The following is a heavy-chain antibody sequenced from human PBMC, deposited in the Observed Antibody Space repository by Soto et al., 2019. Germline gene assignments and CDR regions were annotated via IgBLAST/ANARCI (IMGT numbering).Heavy chain of an antibody. J-gene: IGHJ4*02. CDR1: GCAISSGDYY. D-gene: IGHD3-10*01. V-gene: IGHV4-30-4*01. CDR2: IYYSGST. CDR3: ASAQGSGFLVS. Sequence: QVQLQESGPGLVKPSQTLSLTCTVSGCAISSGDYYWSWIRQPPGNGLEWIGYIYYSGSTYYNPSLKSRVTISVDTSTNRFSLNLSSVTAADTAGYYCASAQGSGFLVSWGQGTLVTVSS.